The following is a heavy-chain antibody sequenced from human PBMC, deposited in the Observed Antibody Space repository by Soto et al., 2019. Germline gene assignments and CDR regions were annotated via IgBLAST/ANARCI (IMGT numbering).Heavy chain of an antibody. CDR2: IYYSGST. Sequence: QLQLQESGPGLVKPSETLSLTCTVSGGSISSSSYYWGWIRQPPGKGLEWIGSIYYSGSTYYNPSLKSRVTISVDTSKNQSSLKLSSVTAAVTAVYYCARHRDYGDRFDYWGQGILVTVSS. CDR1: GGSISSSSYY. D-gene: IGHD4-17*01. J-gene: IGHJ4*02. V-gene: IGHV4-39*01. CDR3: ARHRDYGDRFDY.